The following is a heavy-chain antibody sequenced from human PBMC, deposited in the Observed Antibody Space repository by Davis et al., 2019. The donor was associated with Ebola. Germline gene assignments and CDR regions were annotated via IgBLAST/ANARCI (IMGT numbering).Heavy chain of an antibody. CDR2: IYPGDSDT. J-gene: IGHJ6*02. D-gene: IGHD3-3*01. Sequence: GESPKISCKGSGYSFTSYWIGWVRQMPGKGLEWMGIIYPGDSDTRYSPSFQGQVTISADKSISTAYLQWSSLKASDTAMYYCARQQITIFSGMDVWGQGTTVTVSS. V-gene: IGHV5-51*01. CDR3: ARQQITIFSGMDV. CDR1: GYSFTSYW.